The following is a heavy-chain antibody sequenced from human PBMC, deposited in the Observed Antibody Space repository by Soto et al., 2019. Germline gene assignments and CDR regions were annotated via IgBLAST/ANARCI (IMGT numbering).Heavy chain of an antibody. CDR3: ARDLVATSDYGMDV. CDR1: GFTFSSYA. J-gene: IGHJ6*02. D-gene: IGHD5-12*01. V-gene: IGHV3-30-3*01. Sequence: QVQLVESGGGVVQPGRSLRLSCAASGFTFSSYAMHWVRQAPGKGLEWVAVISYDGSNKYYADSVKGRFTISRDNSKNTLYLQMNSLRGEDTAVYYCARDLVATSDYGMDVWGQGTTVTVSS. CDR2: ISYDGSNK.